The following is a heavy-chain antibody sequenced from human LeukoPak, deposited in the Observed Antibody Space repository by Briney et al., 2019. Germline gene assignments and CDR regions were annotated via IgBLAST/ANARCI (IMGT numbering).Heavy chain of an antibody. CDR1: GYTFTSYA. D-gene: IGHD6-13*01. V-gene: IGHV7-4-1*02. J-gene: IGHJ6*03. CDR3: ARAAAGTPPRYYYYMDV. CDR2: INTNAGNP. Sequence: RASVKVSCKASGYTFTSYAMNWVRQAPGQGLEWMGWINTNAGNPTYAQGFTGRFVFSLDTSVSTAYLQISSLKAEDTAVYYCARAAAGTPPRYYYYMDVWGKGTTVTVSS.